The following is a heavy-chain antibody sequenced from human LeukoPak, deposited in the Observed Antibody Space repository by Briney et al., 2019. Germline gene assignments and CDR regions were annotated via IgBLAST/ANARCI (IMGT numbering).Heavy chain of an antibody. V-gene: IGHV3-64*01. CDR1: GFTFSSHS. D-gene: IGHD6-6*01. J-gene: IGHJ4*02. CDR2: ITSNGGRT. Sequence: AGGSLRLSCAASGFTFSSHSMHWVRQAPGKGLEYVSGITSNGGRTYYANSVKGRFTIARDNTKNTVYLQMGSLRGDDMAVYYCARDPSSIAARPPDSWGQGTLVTVSS. CDR3: ARDPSSIAARPPDS.